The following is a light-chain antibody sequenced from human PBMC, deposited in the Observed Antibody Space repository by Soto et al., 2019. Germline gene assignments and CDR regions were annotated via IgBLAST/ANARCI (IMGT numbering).Light chain of an antibody. CDR1: QSVSRY. CDR2: DAS. V-gene: IGKV3-11*01. CDR3: QQRSNWPPIT. Sequence: EIVLTQSPATLSSSPGERATLSCRASQSVSRYLAWYQQKPGQAPRLLIYDASNRATGIPARFSGSGSGTDFTLTISSLEPEDFAVYYCQQRSNWPPITFGQGTRLEIK. J-gene: IGKJ5*01.